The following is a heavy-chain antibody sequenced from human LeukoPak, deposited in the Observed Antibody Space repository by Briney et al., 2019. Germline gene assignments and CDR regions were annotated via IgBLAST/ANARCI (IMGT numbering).Heavy chain of an antibody. J-gene: IGHJ4*02. CDR1: GLIFSTYA. CDR3: ARDRTVRRWLQSQPCGIDC. CDR2: ISGSGDNT. D-gene: IGHD5-24*01. V-gene: IGHV3-23*01. Sequence: TGGSLRLSCAASGLIFSTYAMTWVRQAPGKGLEWVSAISGSGDNTFYADVVKGRFTIARDNSKDTLFLEMNSLRAEDTAVYYCARDRTVRRWLQSQPCGIDCWGQGTLVTVSS.